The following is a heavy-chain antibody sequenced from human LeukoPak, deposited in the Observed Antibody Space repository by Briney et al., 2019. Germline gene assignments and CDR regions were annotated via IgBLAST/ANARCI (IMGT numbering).Heavy chain of an antibody. J-gene: IGHJ4*02. CDR3: AGSDSSGPILR. Sequence: GGSLRLSCAASGFIFANEPMNWVRQTPGKGLEWVAHIRSDTKTIVYADSVKGRFTISRDNAKNSLSLQMNSLRVEDTAVYYCAGSDSSGPILRWGQGTLVTVSS. CDR1: GFIFANEP. CDR2: IRSDTKTI. D-gene: IGHD3-22*01. V-gene: IGHV3-48*01.